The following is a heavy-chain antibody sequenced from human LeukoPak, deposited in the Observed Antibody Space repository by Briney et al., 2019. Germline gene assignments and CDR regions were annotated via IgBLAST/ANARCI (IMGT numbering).Heavy chain of an antibody. D-gene: IGHD6-13*01. CDR3: ARDSFRYSSRGYFDY. CDR2: ISYDGSNK. V-gene: IGHV3-30-3*01. CDR1: GFTFSSYA. Sequence: GGSLRLSCAASGFTFSSYAMHWVRQAPGKGLEWVAVISYDGSNKYYADSVKGRFTISRDNSKNTLYLQMNSLRAEDTAVYYSARDSFRYSSRGYFDYWGQGTLVTVSS. J-gene: IGHJ4*02.